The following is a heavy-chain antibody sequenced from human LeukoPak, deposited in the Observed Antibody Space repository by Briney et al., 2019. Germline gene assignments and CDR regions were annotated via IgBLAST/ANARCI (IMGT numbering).Heavy chain of an antibody. Sequence: GGSLRLSSAAAGFTFNRLWMSWVRQAPGKGLEWVAKIKEDGSEKYYVDSVKGRFTISRDNAKKSLHLQMNSLRIEDTAVYYCARGGVQLEHPNYYYGMDVWGQGTTVTVSS. D-gene: IGHD1-1*01. J-gene: IGHJ6*02. V-gene: IGHV3-7*04. CDR1: GFTFNRLW. CDR2: IKEDGSEK. CDR3: ARGGVQLEHPNYYYGMDV.